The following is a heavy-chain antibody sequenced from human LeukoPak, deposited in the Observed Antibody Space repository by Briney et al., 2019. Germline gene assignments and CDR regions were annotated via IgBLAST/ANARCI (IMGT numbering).Heavy chain of an antibody. Sequence: SVKVSCKASGGTFSSYAISWVQQAPGQGLEWMGRIIPIFGTANYAQKFQGRVTITTDESTSTAYMELSSLRSEDTAVYYCAESGQYNWFDPWGQGTLVTVSS. CDR1: GGTFSSYA. D-gene: IGHD3-3*01. V-gene: IGHV1-69*05. J-gene: IGHJ5*02. CDR3: AESGQYNWFDP. CDR2: IIPIFGTA.